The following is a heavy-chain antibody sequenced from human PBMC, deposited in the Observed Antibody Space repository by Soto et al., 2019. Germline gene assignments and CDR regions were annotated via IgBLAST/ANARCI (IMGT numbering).Heavy chain of an antibody. D-gene: IGHD1-26*01. V-gene: IGHV3-9*01. Sequence: ESGGGLVQPGRSLRLSCAASGFTFDDYAMHWVRQAPGKGLEWVSGISWNSGSIGYADSVKGRFTISRDNAKNSLYLQMNSLRAEDTALYYCAKLNLPRLTKIIDSGSYYYFDYWGQGTLVTVSS. CDR3: AKLNLPRLTKIIDSGSYYYFDY. CDR1: GFTFDDYA. J-gene: IGHJ4*02. CDR2: ISWNSGSI.